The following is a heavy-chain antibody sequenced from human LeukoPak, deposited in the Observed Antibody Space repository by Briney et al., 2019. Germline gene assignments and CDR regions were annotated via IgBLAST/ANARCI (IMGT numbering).Heavy chain of an antibody. D-gene: IGHD5-18*01. Sequence: TGGSLRLSCAASGFTFSSYAMNWVRQAPGKGLEWVSTISGSGSSTYYADSVKGRFTISRDNSKNTLYLHMNSLRAEDTAVYYCAREGDGYNYALGYWGQGTLVTVSS. J-gene: IGHJ4*02. V-gene: IGHV3-23*01. CDR3: AREGDGYNYALGY. CDR2: ISGSGSST. CDR1: GFTFSSYA.